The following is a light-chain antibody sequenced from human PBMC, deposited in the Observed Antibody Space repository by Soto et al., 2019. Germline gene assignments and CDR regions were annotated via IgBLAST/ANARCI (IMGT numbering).Light chain of an antibody. CDR2: KAS. V-gene: IGKV1-5*03. J-gene: IGKJ1*01. CDR1: QGISSW. CDR3: QQYSTYAT. Sequence: DIQMTQSPSSVSASVGDRVTITCRASQGISSWLAWYQQKPGKAPKLLIYKASTLKSGVPSRSSGSGSGTEFTLTISSLQPDDFATYYCQQYSTYATFGQGTKVDIK.